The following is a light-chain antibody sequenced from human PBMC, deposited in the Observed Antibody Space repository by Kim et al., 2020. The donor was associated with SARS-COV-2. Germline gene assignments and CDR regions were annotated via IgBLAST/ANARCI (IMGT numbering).Light chain of an antibody. J-gene: IGKJ3*01. V-gene: IGKV3-15*01. CDR2: GAS. Sequence: EIVMTQSPATLSVSPGERATLSCRASQSVGSNLAWYQQKPGQAPRLLIYGASTRATGVPARFSGSGSGTEFTLSISSLQSEDFAVYYCQQYSNWPPVTFGPGTKVDFK. CDR1: QSVGSN. CDR3: QQYSNWPPVT.